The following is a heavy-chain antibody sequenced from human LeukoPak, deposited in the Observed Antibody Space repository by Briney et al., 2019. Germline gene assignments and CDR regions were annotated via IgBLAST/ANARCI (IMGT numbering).Heavy chain of an antibody. CDR1: GGSISSYY. CDR3: ASSSVLRYFDWLPMPFDY. J-gene: IGHJ4*02. CDR2: IYYSGST. Sequence: SETLSLTCTVSGGSISSYYWSWIRQPPGKGTEWIGYIYYSGSTNYNPSLKSRVTISVDTSKNQFSLKLSSVTAADTAVYYCASSSVLRYFDWLPMPFDYWGQGTLVTVSS. V-gene: IGHV4-59*01. D-gene: IGHD3-9*01.